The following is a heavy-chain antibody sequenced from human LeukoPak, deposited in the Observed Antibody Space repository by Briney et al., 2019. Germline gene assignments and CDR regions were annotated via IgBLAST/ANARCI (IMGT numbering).Heavy chain of an antibody. CDR1: GGTFSNYA. CDR3: ARDRIMITFDKGDWFDP. V-gene: IGHV1-69*06. J-gene: IGHJ5*02. Sequence: ASVKVSCKASGGTFSNYAISWVRQAPGQGLEWMGGIIPIFGTANYAQKFRGRVTITADKSTRTAYMELSSLRSEDTAVYYCARDRIMITFDKGDWFDPWGQGTLVTVSS. D-gene: IGHD3-16*01. CDR2: IIPIFGTA.